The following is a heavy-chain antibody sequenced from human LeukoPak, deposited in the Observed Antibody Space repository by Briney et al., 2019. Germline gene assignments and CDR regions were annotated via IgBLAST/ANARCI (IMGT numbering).Heavy chain of an antibody. CDR3: ASGVAAAPRHWFDP. CDR1: GGSISSGGYY. J-gene: IGHJ5*02. CDR2: ISYSGST. V-gene: IGHV4-31*03. Sequence: PSQTLSLTCTVSGGSISSGGYYWSWIRQHPGKGLEWIGYISYSGSTSYNPSLKSRVTISVDTSKNQFSLKLSSVTAADTAVYYCASGVAAAPRHWFDPWGQGTLVTVSS. D-gene: IGHD6-13*01.